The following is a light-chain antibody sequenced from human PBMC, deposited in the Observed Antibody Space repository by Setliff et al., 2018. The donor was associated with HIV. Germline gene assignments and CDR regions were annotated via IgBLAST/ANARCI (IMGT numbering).Light chain of an antibody. Sequence: QSVLTQPASVSGSPGQSITISCTGTSSDIGSYNLVSWYQQHPGKVPKLKIYEVIKRPSGVSNRFSGSKSGNTASLTISGLQSEDEADYYCCSYAGAYTYIFGSGTKVT. V-gene: IGLV2-23*02. CDR1: SSDIGSYNL. J-gene: IGLJ1*01. CDR2: EVI. CDR3: CSYAGAYTYI.